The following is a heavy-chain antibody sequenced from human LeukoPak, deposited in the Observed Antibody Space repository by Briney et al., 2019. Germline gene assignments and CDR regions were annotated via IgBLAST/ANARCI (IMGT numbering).Heavy chain of an antibody. D-gene: IGHD2/OR15-2a*01. CDR3: TRGGEYSASPGVY. J-gene: IGHJ4*02. Sequence: ASVKVSCKASGYTFTTYYIHWVRQAPGQGLEWMGIINPSGGSTNYAQKFQGRVTMTRDTSTSTVYLELSSLRSEDTAVYYCTRGGEYSASPGVYWGQGTLVTVSS. V-gene: IGHV1-46*01. CDR1: GYTFTTYY. CDR2: INPSGGST.